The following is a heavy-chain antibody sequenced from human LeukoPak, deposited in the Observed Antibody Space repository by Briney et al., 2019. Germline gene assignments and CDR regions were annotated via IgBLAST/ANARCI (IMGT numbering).Heavy chain of an antibody. J-gene: IGHJ4*02. Sequence: PGGSLRLSCAASGFTFSTYSMKWVRQAPGKGLEWVSYISDSSAMYYADSVRGRFTISRENGKNSLFLQMNSLRAEDTAVYYCARVGGYSGYDADCWGQGTLVTVSS. CDR2: ISDSSAM. CDR1: GFTFSTYS. V-gene: IGHV3-48*01. CDR3: ARVGGYSGYDADC. D-gene: IGHD5-12*01.